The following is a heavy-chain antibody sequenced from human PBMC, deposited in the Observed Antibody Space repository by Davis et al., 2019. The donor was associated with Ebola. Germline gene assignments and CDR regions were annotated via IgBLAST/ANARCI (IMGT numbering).Heavy chain of an antibody. V-gene: IGHV4-39*07. CDR3: ASPHQIRGRNYFDC. CDR2: IYYNGIT. J-gene: IGHJ4*02. CDR1: GDSISKSNYY. D-gene: IGHD3/OR15-3a*01. Sequence: PSETLSLTCSVSGDSISKSNYYLAWLRQPPGKGLEWIGSIYYNGITYYSPSLKSRVTILVDTSRNQISLQLTSVTAADTAVYYCASPHQIRGRNYFDCWGQGTLVTVSS.